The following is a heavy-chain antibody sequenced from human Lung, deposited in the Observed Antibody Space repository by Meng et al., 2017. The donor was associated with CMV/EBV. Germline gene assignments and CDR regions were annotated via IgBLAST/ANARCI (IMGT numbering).Heavy chain of an antibody. V-gene: IGHV4-30-4*01. CDR2: IYYTGST. J-gene: IGHJ4*02. Sequence: HLPASGPGLVNPSQPLSLTCPVAGGSISSGDYYWSWIRQPPGKGREWIGYIYYTGSTYYNPSLKSRVIISVDTSKNQFSLKLNSVTAADTAVYYCARVGGCSGGGCYHRLFDYWGQGTLVTVSS. CDR3: ARVGGCSGGGCYHRLFDY. D-gene: IGHD2-15*01. CDR1: GGSISSGDYY.